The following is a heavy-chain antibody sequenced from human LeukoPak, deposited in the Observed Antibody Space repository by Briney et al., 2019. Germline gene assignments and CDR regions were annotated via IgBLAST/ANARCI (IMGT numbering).Heavy chain of an antibody. Sequence: ASVKVSCKASGNMLISHCIHWVRQAPGQGLEWMGITNPSGGSTNYAQKFQGRVTMTRDTSTSTVYMELSSLRSEDTAVYYCARDLRDSSGYSLDYWGQGTLVTVSS. CDR2: TNPSGGST. D-gene: IGHD3-22*01. CDR1: GNMLISHC. J-gene: IGHJ4*02. CDR3: ARDLRDSSGYSLDY. V-gene: IGHV1-46*01.